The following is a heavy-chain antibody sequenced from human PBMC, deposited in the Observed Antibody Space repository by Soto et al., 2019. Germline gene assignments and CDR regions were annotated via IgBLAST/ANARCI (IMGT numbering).Heavy chain of an antibody. J-gene: IGHJ2*01. D-gene: IGHD3-10*01. Sequence: EVQLLESGGGLVQPGGSLRLSCEASGFTFSKYDMNWVRQAPGKGLEWVSSINDSGGNTYYADSVKGRFTISRDNSKNTLYRQMNSLRAEDTAIYYCAKDPTGAGWYFDLWGRGTLVTVSS. CDR2: INDSGGNT. CDR1: GFTFSKYD. V-gene: IGHV3-23*01. CDR3: AKDPTGAGWYFDL.